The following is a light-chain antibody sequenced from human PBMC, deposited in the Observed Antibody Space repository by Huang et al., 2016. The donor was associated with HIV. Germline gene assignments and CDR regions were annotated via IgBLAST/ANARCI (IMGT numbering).Light chain of an antibody. CDR2: AAS. CDR3: QQYYSTPFT. V-gene: IGKV1-NL1*01. J-gene: IGKJ3*01. Sequence: DIQMTQSPSSLSASVGDRVIITCRTSQAISNSLAWYQQKPGKAPNLLLYAASRLERGVPSRFSGSGSGTDDTLSISSLQPEDFATYYCQQYYSTPFTFGPGTTVDIK. CDR1: QAISNS.